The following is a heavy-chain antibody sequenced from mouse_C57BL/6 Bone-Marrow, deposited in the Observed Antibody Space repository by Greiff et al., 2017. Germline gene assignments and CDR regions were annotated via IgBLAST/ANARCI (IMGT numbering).Heavy chain of an antibody. CDR2: IRNGGGST. V-gene: IGHV5-12*01. Sequence: EVKLVESGGGLVQPGGSLKLSCAASGFTFSDYYMYWVRQTPEKRLEWVAYIRNGGGSTYYPATVKGRFTISRDNAKNTLYLQMSRLKSEDTAMYYCARQRILLPLRYFDVWGTGTTVTVSS. J-gene: IGHJ1*03. CDR3: ARQRILLPLRYFDV. D-gene: IGHD1-1*01. CDR1: GFTFSDYY.